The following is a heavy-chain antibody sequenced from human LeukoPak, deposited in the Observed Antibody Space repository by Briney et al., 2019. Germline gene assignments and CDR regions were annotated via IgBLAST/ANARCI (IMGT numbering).Heavy chain of an antibody. Sequence: GVLRLSCAASGFTFSSYSMNWVRQAPGKGLQWVSYISSSSSTIYYADSVKGRFTISRDNAKNSLYLQMNSLRAEDTAVYYCARKAHGGRVWGSSRTGDAFDIWGQGTMVTVSS. CDR2: ISSSSSTI. V-gene: IGHV3-48*04. CDR3: ARKAHGGRVWGSSRTGDAFDI. J-gene: IGHJ3*02. CDR1: GFTFSSYS. D-gene: IGHD3-16*02.